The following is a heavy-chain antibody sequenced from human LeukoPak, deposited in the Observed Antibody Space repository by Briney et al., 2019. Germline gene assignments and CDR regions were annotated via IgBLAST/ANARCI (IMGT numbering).Heavy chain of an antibody. D-gene: IGHD1-26*01. CDR1: GFILSSYE. CDR2: ISRGGNTI. CDR3: AREHIVGATVDH. J-gene: IGHJ5*02. V-gene: IGHV3-48*03. Sequence: GGSLRLSCAASGFILSSYEMNWVRQAPGKGLEWISYISRGGNTIYYADSVKGRFTISRDNAKNSLYLQMNSLRAEDTAVYYCAREHIVGATVDHWGQGTLVTVSS.